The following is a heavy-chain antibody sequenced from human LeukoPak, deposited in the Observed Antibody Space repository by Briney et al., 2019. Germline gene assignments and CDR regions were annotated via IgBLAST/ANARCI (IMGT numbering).Heavy chain of an antibody. CDR1: GFTFSTYW. V-gene: IGHV3-7*04. CDR3: ARITGIAAAGDY. J-gene: IGHJ4*02. D-gene: IGHD6-13*01. Sequence: GGSLRLSCAASGFTFSTYWMSWVRQAPGKGLEWVAYINHDGSEKYYVDSVKGRFTISRDNAKNSLYLEMNSLRAEDTAVYYCARITGIAAAGDYWGQGTLVTVSS. CDR2: INHDGSEK.